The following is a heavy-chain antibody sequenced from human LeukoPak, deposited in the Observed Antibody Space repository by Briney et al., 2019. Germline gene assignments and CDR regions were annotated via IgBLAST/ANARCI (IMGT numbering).Heavy chain of an antibody. CDR1: GYSFATFW. V-gene: IGHV5-51*01. D-gene: IGHD3-22*01. Sequence: GESLKISCKGSGYSFATFWIARVRQVPGKGLEWIGVIYPVDSDTSYSPSFQGQVTISVDKSTSTAYLQWSSLKASDTAMYYCAKTNYYETSGWASGLSPFDMWGRGTMVTVSS. CDR3: AKTNYYETSGWASGLSPFDM. CDR2: IYPVDSDT. J-gene: IGHJ3*02.